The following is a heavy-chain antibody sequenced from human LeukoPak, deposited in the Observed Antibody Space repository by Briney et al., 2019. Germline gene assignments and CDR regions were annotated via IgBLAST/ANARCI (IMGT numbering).Heavy chain of an antibody. V-gene: IGHV1-18*01. J-gene: IGHJ4*02. CDR1: GYTFTSYG. CDR2: ISAYSGNT. D-gene: IGHD2-8*01. CDR3: AREDSLGYCTNGVCSDY. Sequence: ASVKVSCKASGYTFTSYGISWVRQAPGQGLEWMGWISAYSGNTNYAQKLQGRVTMTTDTSTSTAYMELRSLRSDDTAVYYRAREDSLGYCTNGVCSDYWGQGTLVTVSS.